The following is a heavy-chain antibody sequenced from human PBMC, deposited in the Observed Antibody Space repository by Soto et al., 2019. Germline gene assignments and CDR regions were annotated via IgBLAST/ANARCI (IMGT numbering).Heavy chain of an antibody. Sequence: GGSLRLSCAASGFTFSSYAMSWVRQAPGKGLEWVSAISGSGGSTYYADSVKGRFTISRDNSKNTLYLQMNSLRAEDTAVYYCAKDQSITMIVVVITSLDYWGQGTLVTVSA. CDR1: GFTFSSYA. D-gene: IGHD3-22*01. CDR3: AKDQSITMIVVVITSLDY. V-gene: IGHV3-23*01. J-gene: IGHJ4*02. CDR2: ISGSGGST.